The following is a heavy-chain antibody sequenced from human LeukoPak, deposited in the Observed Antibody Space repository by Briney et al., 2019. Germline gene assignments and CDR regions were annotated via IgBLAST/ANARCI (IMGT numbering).Heavy chain of an antibody. J-gene: IGHJ4*02. V-gene: IGHV1-2*02. CDR3: ARVNWNWVYYCDY. CDR1: GYTFAGYY. CDR2: INPNSGGT. D-gene: IGHD1-7*01. Sequence: ASVKVSCKASGYTFAGYYMHWVRQAPGQGLEWMGWINPNSGGTDYAQKFQGRVTMTRDTSISTAYMELSRLRSDDTAVYYCARVNWNWVYYCDYWGQGTLVTVSS.